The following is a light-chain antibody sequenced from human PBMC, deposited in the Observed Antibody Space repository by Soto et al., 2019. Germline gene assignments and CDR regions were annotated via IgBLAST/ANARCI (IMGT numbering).Light chain of an antibody. Sequence: QSPSTLSVSPEERVTLSCRASQSISINLAWYQHKPGQAPRLLIHGASTRATGVPARISGSGSGTEFTLTISSLQSEDFAVYYCQQFRNLLWPVGEGSKVDVK. J-gene: IGKJ1*01. CDR2: GAS. V-gene: IGKV3D-15*01. CDR1: QSISIN. CDR3: QQFRNLLWP.